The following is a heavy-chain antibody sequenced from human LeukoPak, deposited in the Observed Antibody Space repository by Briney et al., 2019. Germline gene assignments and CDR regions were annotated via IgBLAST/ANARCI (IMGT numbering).Heavy chain of an antibody. CDR1: GFTFSSYG. J-gene: IGHJ5*02. CDR2: IRYDGSNK. CDR3: AKGSGYYYGGHNWFDP. D-gene: IGHD3-22*01. V-gene: IGHV3-30*02. Sequence: GGSLRLSCAASGFTFSSYGMHWVRQAPGKGLEWVAFIRYDGSNKYHADSVKGRFTISRDNSKNTLYLQMNSLRAEDTAVYYCAKGSGYYYGGHNWFDPWGQGTLVTVSS.